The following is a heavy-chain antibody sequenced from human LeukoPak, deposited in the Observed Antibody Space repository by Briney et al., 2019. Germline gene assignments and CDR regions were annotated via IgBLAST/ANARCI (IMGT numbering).Heavy chain of an antibody. CDR1: GGSISNYY. V-gene: IGHV4-59*01. CDR2: IFYSGST. CDR3: AREGGSYYHWFDP. J-gene: IGHJ5*02. D-gene: IGHD1-26*01. Sequence: SETLSLTCTLSGGSISNYYWSWIRQPPGKGLEWIGNIFYSGSTNYNPSLKSRVTISLDTSKNQFSLKLTSVSAADTAVYYCAREGGSYYHWFDPWVQGTLVSVPS.